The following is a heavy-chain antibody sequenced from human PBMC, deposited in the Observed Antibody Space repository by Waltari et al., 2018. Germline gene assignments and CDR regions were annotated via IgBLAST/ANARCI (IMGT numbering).Heavy chain of an antibody. J-gene: IGHJ3*02. CDR3: AREGHDYGDYDAFDI. Sequence: QVQLQQWGAGLLKPSETLSLTCAVYGGSFSGYYWSWIRQPPGKGLEWIGEINHSGSTNYNPSLKSRVTISVDTSKNPFSLKLSSVTAADTAVYYCAREGHDYGDYDAFDIWGQGTMVTVSS. CDR2: INHSGST. V-gene: IGHV4-34*01. D-gene: IGHD4-17*01. CDR1: GGSFSGYY.